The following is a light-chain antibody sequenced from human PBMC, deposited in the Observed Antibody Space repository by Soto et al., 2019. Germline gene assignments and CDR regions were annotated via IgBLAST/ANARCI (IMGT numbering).Light chain of an antibody. J-gene: IGLJ2*01. V-gene: IGLV1-40*01. CDR1: SSNIGAGCD. Sequence: QSLLTQPPSVSGAPGQRVTISCTGSSSNIGAGCDVHWYQQLPGTAPKLLIYGNSNRPSGVPDRFSGSKSGTSASLAITGLQAEDEADYYCQSYDSSLSGLRVVFGGGTKLTVL. CDR2: GNS. CDR3: QSYDSSLSGLRVV.